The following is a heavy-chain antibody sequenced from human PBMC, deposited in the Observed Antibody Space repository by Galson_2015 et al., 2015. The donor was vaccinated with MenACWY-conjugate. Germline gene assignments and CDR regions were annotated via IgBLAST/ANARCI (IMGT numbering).Heavy chain of an antibody. CDR1: GGTFSSYA. CDR2: IIPIFGTA. Sequence: SVKVSCKASGGTFSSYAISWVRQAPGQGLEWMGGIIPIFGTANYAQKFQGRVTITADESTSTAYMELSSLRSEDTAVYYCARGVGYCSSTSCYNPFDYWGQGTLVTVSS. J-gene: IGHJ4*02. D-gene: IGHD2-2*02. V-gene: IGHV1-69*13. CDR3: ARGVGYCSSTSCYNPFDY.